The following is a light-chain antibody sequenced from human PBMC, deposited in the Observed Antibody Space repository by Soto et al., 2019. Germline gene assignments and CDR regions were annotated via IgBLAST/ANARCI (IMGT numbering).Light chain of an antibody. V-gene: IGKV3D-15*01. CDR3: QQVYVYPST. J-gene: IGKJ4*01. CDR1: QSVSSN. CDR2: GAS. Sequence: EIVITQSPATLSVSPGERATLSCRASQSVSSNLAWYQQKPGQAPRLLIYGASSRATGIPVRFSGSGYGTDFTLTISSLQNEDLATYYCQQVYVYPSTVGGGTKVDIK.